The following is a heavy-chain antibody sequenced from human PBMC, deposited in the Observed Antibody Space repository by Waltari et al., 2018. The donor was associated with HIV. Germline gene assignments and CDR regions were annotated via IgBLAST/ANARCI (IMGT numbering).Heavy chain of an antibody. V-gene: IGHV5-51*03. Sequence: EVQLVQSGAEVKKPGESLKISCKGSGYSFTSYWIGWVRQMPGKGLEWMGSIYPGDSDTRYSPSFQGQVTISADKSISTAYLQWSSLKASDTAMYYCARLGDYGDYGSYYYYGMDVWGQGTTVTVSS. CDR1: GYSFTSYW. CDR3: ARLGDYGDYGSYYYYGMDV. CDR2: IYPGDSDT. J-gene: IGHJ6*02. D-gene: IGHD4-17*01.